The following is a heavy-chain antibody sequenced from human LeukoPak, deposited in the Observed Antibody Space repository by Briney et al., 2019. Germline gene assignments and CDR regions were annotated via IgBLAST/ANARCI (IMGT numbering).Heavy chain of an antibody. V-gene: IGHV4-34*01. CDR3: ARRRYGSGKVNTFDY. Sequence: PSETLSLTCAVYGGSFSGYYWSWIRQPPGKGLEWIGEINHSGSTNYNPSLKSRVTISVDTSKNQFSLKLSSVTAADTAVYYCARRRYGSGKVNTFDYWGQGTLVTVSS. CDR1: GGSFSGYY. CDR2: INHSGST. J-gene: IGHJ4*02. D-gene: IGHD3-10*01.